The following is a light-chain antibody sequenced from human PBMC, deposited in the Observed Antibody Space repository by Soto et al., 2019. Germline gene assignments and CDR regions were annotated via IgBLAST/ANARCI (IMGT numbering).Light chain of an antibody. J-gene: IGLJ2*01. CDR2: DVS. CDR1: SSDIGGYNY. V-gene: IGLV2-11*01. Sequence: QSALTQPRSVSGSPEQSVTMSCTGTSSDIGGYNYVSWYQQHPGKAPKLIIYDVSRRPSGVPDRFSGSKSGNTASLTISGLQGEDEADYFCCSYAGSYSWVFGEGTKLTVL. CDR3: CSYAGSYSWV.